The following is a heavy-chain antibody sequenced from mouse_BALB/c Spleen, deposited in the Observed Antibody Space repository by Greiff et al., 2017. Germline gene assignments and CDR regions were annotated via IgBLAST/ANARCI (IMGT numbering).Heavy chain of an antibody. V-gene: IGHV1-4*01. Sequence: QVQLKESGAELARPGASVKMSCKASGYTFTSYTMHWVKQRPGQGLEWIGYINPSSGYTNYNQKFKDKATSTADKSSSTAYMQLSSLTSEDAAVYYCARKLGREYYYAMDYWGQGTSVTVSS. CDR3: ARKLGREYYYAMDY. J-gene: IGHJ4*01. D-gene: IGHD4-1*01. CDR2: INPSSGYT. CDR1: GYTFTSYT.